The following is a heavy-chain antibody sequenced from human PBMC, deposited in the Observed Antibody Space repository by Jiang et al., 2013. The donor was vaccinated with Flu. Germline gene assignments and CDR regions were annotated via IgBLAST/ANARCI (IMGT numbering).Heavy chain of an antibody. CDR1: GGSISSYY. CDR3: ARAEQQLVIFDY. V-gene: IGHV4-59*13. D-gene: IGHD6-13*01. Sequence: GLVKPSETLSLTCTVSGGSISSYYWSWIRQPPGKGLEWIGYIYYSGSTNYNPSLKSRVTISVDTSKNQFSLKLSSVTAADTAVYYCARAEQQLVIFDYWGQGTLVTVSS. CDR2: IYYSGST. J-gene: IGHJ4*02.